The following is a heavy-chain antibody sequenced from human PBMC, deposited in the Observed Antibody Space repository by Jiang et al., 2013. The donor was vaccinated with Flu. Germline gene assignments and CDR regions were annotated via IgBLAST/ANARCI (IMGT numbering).Heavy chain of an antibody. CDR3: ARDGGNIVLMVYAKGMDV. J-gene: IGHJ6*02. CDR2: INAGNGNT. CDR1: GYTFTSYA. Sequence: GAEVKKPGASVKVSCKASGYTFTSYAMHWVRQAPGQRLEWMGWINAGNGNTKYSQKFQGRVTITRDTSASTAYMELSSLRSEDTAVYYCARDGGNIVLMVYAKGMDVWGQGTTVTVSS. V-gene: IGHV1-3*01. D-gene: IGHD2-8*01.